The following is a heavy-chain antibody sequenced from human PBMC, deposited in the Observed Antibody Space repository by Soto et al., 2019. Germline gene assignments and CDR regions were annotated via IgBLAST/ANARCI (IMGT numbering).Heavy chain of an antibody. CDR1: GFTFSSYA. CDR3: AKDRGTGTTDDYYYYGMDV. CDR2: ISGSGGST. J-gene: IGHJ6*02. Sequence: GGSLRLSCAASGFTFSSYAMSWVRQAPGKGLEWVSAISGSGGSTYYADSVKGRFTISRDNSKNTLYLQMNSLRAEDTAVYYCAKDRGTGTTDDYYYYGMDVWGQGTTVTVSS. V-gene: IGHV3-23*01. D-gene: IGHD1-7*01.